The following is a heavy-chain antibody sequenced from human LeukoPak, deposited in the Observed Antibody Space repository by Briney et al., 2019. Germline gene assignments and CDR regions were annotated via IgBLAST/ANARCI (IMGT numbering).Heavy chain of an antibody. D-gene: IGHD3-22*01. CDR1: GFTFSNYA. CDR2: ISGSGVMT. Sequence: GGSLRLSCAASGFTFSNYAMSWVRQAPGKGLEWVSGISGSGVMTYYADSVKGRFTISRHNSKNTLYLQMNSLRAEDTAVYYCAKDLGYYDSSGNWFDPWGQGTLVTVSS. V-gene: IGHV3-23*01. J-gene: IGHJ5*02. CDR3: AKDLGYYDSSGNWFDP.